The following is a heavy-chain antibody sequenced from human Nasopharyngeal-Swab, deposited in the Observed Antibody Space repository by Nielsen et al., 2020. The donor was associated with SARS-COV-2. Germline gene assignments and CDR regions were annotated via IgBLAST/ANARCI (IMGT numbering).Heavy chain of an antibody. CDR2: ISSSSSTI. V-gene: IGHV3-48*02. Sequence: GESLKISCAASGFTFSSYSMNWVRQAPGKGLEWVSYISSSSSTIYYADSVKGRFTISRDNAKNSLYLQMNSLRDKDTAVYYCARDPQYSSSWSYYYYYGMDVWGQGTTVTVSS. CDR1: GFTFSSYS. D-gene: IGHD6-13*01. CDR3: ARDPQYSSSWSYYYYYGMDV. J-gene: IGHJ6*02.